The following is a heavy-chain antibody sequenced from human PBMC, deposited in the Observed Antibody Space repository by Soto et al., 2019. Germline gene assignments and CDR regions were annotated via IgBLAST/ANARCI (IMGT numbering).Heavy chain of an antibody. CDR2: MSAYSGDT. J-gene: IGHJ5*02. CDR3: VRDGEKVRGLSSFGS. D-gene: IGHD3-3*02. CDR1: GYTFTTYG. V-gene: IGHV1-18*04. Sequence: QVQLVQSGGEVKKPGASVRVSCKASGYTFTTYGISWGRQAPGQGLEWMGWMSAYSGDTCYAQKFQGRGAMTRDTATSTDYMELGSLRADDTAVYYCVRDGEKVRGLSSFGSWGQGTLVTVSS.